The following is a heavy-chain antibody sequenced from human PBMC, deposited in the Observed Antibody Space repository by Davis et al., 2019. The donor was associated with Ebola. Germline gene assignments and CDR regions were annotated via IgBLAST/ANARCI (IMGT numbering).Heavy chain of an antibody. D-gene: IGHD6-19*01. J-gene: IGHJ4*02. CDR2: IYSGGST. CDR1: GFTFSTYS. V-gene: IGHV3-66*01. CDR3: ARDVGWSSGWYGIAGPNDY. Sequence: GGSLRLSCAASGFTFSTYSMSWVRQAPGKGLEWVSVIYSGGSTYYADSVKGRFTISRDNSKNTLYLQMNSLRAEDTAVYYCARDVGWSSGWYGIAGPNDYWGQGTLVTVSS.